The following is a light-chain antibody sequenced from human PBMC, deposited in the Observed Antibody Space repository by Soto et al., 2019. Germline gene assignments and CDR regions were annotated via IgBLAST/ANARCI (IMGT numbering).Light chain of an antibody. CDR1: QSISSY. Sequence: DIQMTQSLSSMSASVGDQVTIXXRESQSISSYLNWYQQKPGKAPKIXIYAASSLQSGVPSRFSGSGSGTEFTLTISSLQPEDFATYYCQQASSFPPTFGQGTRLEIK. CDR2: AAS. J-gene: IGKJ5*01. CDR3: QQASSFPPT. V-gene: IGKV1-39*01.